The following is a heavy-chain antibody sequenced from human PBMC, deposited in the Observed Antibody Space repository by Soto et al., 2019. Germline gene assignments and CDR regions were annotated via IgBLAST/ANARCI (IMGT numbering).Heavy chain of an antibody. CDR3: ARFLHPRDVLLWFGELLYFDY. Sequence: GESLKISCAASGFTFSNYAMHWVRQAPGKGLEWVANIKQDGSEKYYVDSVKGRFTISRDNAKNSLYLQMNSLRAEDTAVYYCARFLHPRDVLLWFGELLYFDYWGQGTLVTVSS. V-gene: IGHV3-7*01. CDR2: IKQDGSEK. J-gene: IGHJ4*02. D-gene: IGHD3-10*01. CDR1: GFTFSNYA.